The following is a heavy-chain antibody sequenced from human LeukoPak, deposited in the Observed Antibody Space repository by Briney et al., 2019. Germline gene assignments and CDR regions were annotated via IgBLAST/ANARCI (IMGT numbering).Heavy chain of an antibody. CDR3: ARESRATHFDY. CDR2: IYYSGGT. CDR1: GASISSYY. J-gene: IGHJ4*02. Sequence: SETLSLTCTVSGASISSYYWSWIRQPPGTGLEWIGYIYYSGGTNYNPSLKSRVTISVDTSKNQFSLKLSSVTAADTAVYYCARESRATHFDYWGQGTLVTVSS. V-gene: IGHV4-59*01.